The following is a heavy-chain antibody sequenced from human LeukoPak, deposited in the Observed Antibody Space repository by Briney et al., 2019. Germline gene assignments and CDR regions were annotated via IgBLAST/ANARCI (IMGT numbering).Heavy chain of an antibody. V-gene: IGHV3-11*01. CDR1: GFTFSDYY. CDR3: ARVGYSWYVYY. D-gene: IGHD2-15*01. Sequence: EGSLRLSCAASGFTFSDYYMSWIRQAPGKGLEWVSYISSSGSTMYYADSVKGRFTISRDNAKNSLYLQMNSLRAEDTAVYYCARVGYSWYVYYWGQGTLVTVSS. J-gene: IGHJ4*02. CDR2: ISSSGSTM.